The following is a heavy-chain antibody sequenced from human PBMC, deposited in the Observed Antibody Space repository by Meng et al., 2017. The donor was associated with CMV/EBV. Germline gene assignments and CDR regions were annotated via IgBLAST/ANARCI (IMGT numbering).Heavy chain of an antibody. CDR3: ARDPDGSSLYYYYYYGMDV. CDR1: GFTFSSYW. CDR2: INSDGSST. D-gene: IGHD3-10*01. V-gene: IGHV3-74*01. J-gene: IGHJ6*02. Sequence: GGSLRLSCAASGFTFSSYWMHWVRQAPGKGLVWVSRINSDGSSTSYADSVKGRFTISRDNAKNTLYLQMNSLRAEDTAVYYCARDPDGSSLYYYYYYGMDVWGQGTTVTVSS.